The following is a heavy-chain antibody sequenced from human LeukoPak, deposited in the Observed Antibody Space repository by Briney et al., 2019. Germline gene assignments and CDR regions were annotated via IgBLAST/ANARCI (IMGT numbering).Heavy chain of an antibody. CDR2: ISAFNGNT. CDR3: ARRRYYDSTYYYYYMDV. V-gene: IGHV1-18*01. D-gene: IGHD3-3*01. CDR1: GYTFSSYG. J-gene: IGHJ6*03. Sequence: GASVKVSCKASGYTFSSYGITWVRQAPGQGLEWMGWISAFNGNTDYAQEFQGRVTMTTDTSTSTGYMELRSLRSDDTAVYYCARRRYYDSTYYYYYMDVWGKGTTVTVSS.